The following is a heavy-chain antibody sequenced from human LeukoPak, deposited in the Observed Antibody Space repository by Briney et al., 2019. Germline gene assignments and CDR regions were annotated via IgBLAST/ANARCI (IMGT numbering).Heavy chain of an antibody. CDR3: ARESPIYDSSGYYYQTFSDY. Sequence: SQTLSLTCTVSGGSISSGSYYWSWIRQPAGKGLEWIGRIYTSGSTNYNPSLKSRVTISVDTSKNQFSLKLSSVTAADTAVYYCARESPIYDSSGYYYQTFSDYWGQGTLVTVSS. CDR1: GGSISSGSYY. CDR2: IYTSGST. V-gene: IGHV4-61*02. J-gene: IGHJ4*02. D-gene: IGHD3-22*01.